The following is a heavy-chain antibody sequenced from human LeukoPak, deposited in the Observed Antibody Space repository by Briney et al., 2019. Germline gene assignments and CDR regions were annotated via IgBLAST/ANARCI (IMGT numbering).Heavy chain of an antibody. V-gene: IGHV3-74*01. J-gene: IGHJ6*03. Sequence: GGSLRLSCAASGFTFSSYWMHWVRQAPGKGLVWVSRINSDGSSTSYADSVKGRFTISRDNAKNTLYLQMNSLRAEDTAVYYCAREIGFGELWFSFMDVWGKGTTVTVSS. CDR3: AREIGFGELWFSFMDV. CDR2: INSDGSST. CDR1: GFTFSSYW. D-gene: IGHD3-10*01.